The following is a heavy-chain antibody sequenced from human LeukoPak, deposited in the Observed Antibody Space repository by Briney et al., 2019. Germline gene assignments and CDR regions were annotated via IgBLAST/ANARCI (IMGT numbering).Heavy chain of an antibody. D-gene: IGHD1-26*01. CDR2: IYHSGST. CDR3: ARGIKWELPDY. CDR1: GGSISSGGYS. Sequence: SSETLSLTCAVSGGSISSGGYSWSWIRQPPGKGLEWIGYIYHSGSTYYNPSLKSRVTISVDRSKNQFSLKLSSVTAADTAVYYCARGIKWELPDYWGQGTLVTVSS. J-gene: IGHJ4*02. V-gene: IGHV4-30-2*01.